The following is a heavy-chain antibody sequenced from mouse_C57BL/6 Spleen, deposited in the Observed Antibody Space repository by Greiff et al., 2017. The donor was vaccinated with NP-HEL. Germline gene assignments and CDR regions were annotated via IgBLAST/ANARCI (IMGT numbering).Heavy chain of an antibody. CDR2: INPNNGGT. CDR3: ARDYDDHPVYAMDY. Sequence: EVQLQQSGPELVKPGASVKMSCKASGYTFTDYNMHWVKQSHGKSLEWIGYINPNNGGTSYNQKFKGKATLTVNKSSSTAYMELRSLTSEDSAVYYCARDYDDHPVYAMDYWGQGTSVTVSS. CDR1: GYTFTDYN. V-gene: IGHV1-22*01. D-gene: IGHD2-13*01. J-gene: IGHJ4*01.